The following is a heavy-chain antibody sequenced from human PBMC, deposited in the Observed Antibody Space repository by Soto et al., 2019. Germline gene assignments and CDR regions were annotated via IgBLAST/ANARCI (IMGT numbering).Heavy chain of an antibody. J-gene: IGHJ6*02. CDR3: ARHRPLRYYYYGMDV. CDR1: GGSFSGYY. Sequence: QVQLQQWGAGLLKPSETLSLTCAVYGGSFSGYYWSWIRQPPGKGLEWIGEINHSGSTNYNPSLTSRVTISVTTSKNRFSLKLTSVTAADTAVYYCARHRPLRYYYYGMDVWGQGTTVTVSS. D-gene: IGHD3-9*01. V-gene: IGHV4-34*01. CDR2: INHSGST.